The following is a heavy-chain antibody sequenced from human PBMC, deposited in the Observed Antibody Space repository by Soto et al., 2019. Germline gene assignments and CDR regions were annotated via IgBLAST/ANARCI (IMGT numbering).Heavy chain of an antibody. Sequence: CKGSGYSFTSYWISWVRQMPGKGLEWMGRIDPSDSYTNYSPSFQGHVTISADKSISTAYLQWSSLKASDTAMYYCARPNYYDSSGYESDYYYGMDVWGQGTTVTVSS. CDR1: GYSFTSYW. CDR3: ARPNYYDSSGYESDYYYGMDV. D-gene: IGHD3-22*01. V-gene: IGHV5-10-1*01. J-gene: IGHJ6*02. CDR2: IDPSDSYT.